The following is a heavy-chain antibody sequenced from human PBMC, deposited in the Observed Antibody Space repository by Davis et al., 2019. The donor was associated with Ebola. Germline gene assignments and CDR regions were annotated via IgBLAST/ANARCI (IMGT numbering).Heavy chain of an antibody. CDR1: RFTSSNHA. J-gene: IGHJ4*02. CDR2: TSHNERER. CDR3: ARALHDEVLDY. D-gene: IGHD1-1*01. Sequence: PGGSLRLSCVASRFTSSNHAMHWVRQAPGKGLEWVAVTSHNERERFYGESVQGRFTISRDNSENVLYLQMDSLRPDDTAIYFCARALHDEVLDYWGQGTPVTVSS. V-gene: IGHV3-30*04.